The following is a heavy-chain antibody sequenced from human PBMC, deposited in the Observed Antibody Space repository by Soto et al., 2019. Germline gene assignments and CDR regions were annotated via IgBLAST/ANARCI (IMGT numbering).Heavy chain of an antibody. CDR1: GFTFSSYA. D-gene: IGHD4-17*01. CDR2: IRGSGGST. CDR3: AKRTVGWYFDL. J-gene: IGHJ2*01. V-gene: IGHV3-23*01. Sequence: EVQLLESGGGLVQPGESLRLSCAASGFTFSSYAMNWVRQAPGKGLEWVSVIRGSGGSTYCADAVKGRFTISRDNSKNALYLQMNSLRAEVTAVYYCAKRTVGWYFDLWGRGTLVTVSS.